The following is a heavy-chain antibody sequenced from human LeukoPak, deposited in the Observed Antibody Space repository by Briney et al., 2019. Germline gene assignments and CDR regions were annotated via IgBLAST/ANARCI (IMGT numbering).Heavy chain of an antibody. V-gene: IGHV1-2*02. J-gene: IGHJ6*03. D-gene: IGHD3-22*01. CDR3: ARDYYDPLDYYYMDV. CDR2: INPNSGGT. Sequence: ALVKVSCKASGYTFTGYYMHWVRQAPGQGLEWMGWINPNSGGTNYAQKFQGRVTMTRDTSISTAYMELSRLRSDDTAVYYCARDYYDPLDYYYMDVWGKGTTVTVSS. CDR1: GYTFTGYY.